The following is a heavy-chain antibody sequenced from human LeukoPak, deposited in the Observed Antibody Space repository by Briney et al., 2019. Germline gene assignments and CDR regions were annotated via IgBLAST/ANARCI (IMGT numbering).Heavy chain of an antibody. CDR1: GFTFSSYA. J-gene: IGHJ3*02. Sequence: PGGSLRLSCAASGFTFSSYAMSWVRQAPGKGLEWVSAISGSGGSTYYADSVKGRFTISRDNAKNSLYLQMNSLRAEDTAVYYCARDLDYYGSGSRPDAFDIWGQGTMVTVSS. CDR2: ISGSGGST. D-gene: IGHD3-10*01. CDR3: ARDLDYYGSGSRPDAFDI. V-gene: IGHV3-23*01.